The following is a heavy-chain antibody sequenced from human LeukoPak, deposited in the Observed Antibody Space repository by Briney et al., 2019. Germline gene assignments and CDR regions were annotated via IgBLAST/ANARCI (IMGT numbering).Heavy chain of an antibody. V-gene: IGHV4-39*02. Sequence: SETLSLTCTVSGGSISSSSYYWGWIRQPPGKGLEWIGSIYYSGSTYYNPSLKSRVTISVDTSKNQFSLKLSSVTAADTAVYYCAREKNYDLLTGYYSLGFDYWGQGTLVPVSS. CDR3: AREKNYDLLTGYYSLGFDY. D-gene: IGHD3-9*01. CDR1: GGSISSSSYY. CDR2: IYYSGST. J-gene: IGHJ4*02.